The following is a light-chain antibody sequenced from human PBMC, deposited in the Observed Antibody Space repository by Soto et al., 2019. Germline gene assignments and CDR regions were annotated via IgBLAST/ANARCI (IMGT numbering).Light chain of an antibody. CDR1: QSVSSSY. CDR2: AAS. V-gene: IGKV3-20*01. CDR3: QQYGSSPLVT. Sequence: EIVLTQSPGTLSLSPGERATLSCRASQSVSSSYLAWYQQKPGQAPRLLIYAASSRATGIPDRFSGSGSGTDFTLTICRLEPEDFAVYYCQQYGSSPLVTFGQGTRLEIK. J-gene: IGKJ5*01.